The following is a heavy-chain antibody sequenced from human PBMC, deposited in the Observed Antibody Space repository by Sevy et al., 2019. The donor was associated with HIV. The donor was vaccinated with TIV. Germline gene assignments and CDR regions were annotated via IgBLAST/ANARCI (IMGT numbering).Heavy chain of an antibody. D-gene: IGHD2-15*01. CDR1: GFTFNDYY. V-gene: IGHV3-11*01. CDR3: ARGNPVYCVGGSCYRPLDY. J-gene: IGHJ4*02. Sequence: GGSLRLSCVVSGFTFNDYYMSWIRQAPGEGLEWVSHITTDGTSISYADSVKGRFTISRYNAKNQQYLQMNSLRAEDTAVDYCARGNPVYCVGGSCYRPLDYWGRGTLVTVSS. CDR2: ITTDGTSI.